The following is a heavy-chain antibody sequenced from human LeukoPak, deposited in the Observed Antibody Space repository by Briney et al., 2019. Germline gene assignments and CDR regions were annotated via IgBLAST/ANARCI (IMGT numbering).Heavy chain of an antibody. Sequence: ASVKVSCKASGYTFTGYYMHWVRQAPGQGLEWMGWMNPNSGNTGYAQKFQGRVTMTRNTSISTAYMELSSLRSEDTAVYYCARLLTYYDFWSGSESWFDPWGQGTLVTVSS. CDR3: ARLLTYYDFWSGSESWFDP. V-gene: IGHV1-8*02. CDR1: GYTFTGYY. CDR2: MNPNSGNT. J-gene: IGHJ5*02. D-gene: IGHD3-3*01.